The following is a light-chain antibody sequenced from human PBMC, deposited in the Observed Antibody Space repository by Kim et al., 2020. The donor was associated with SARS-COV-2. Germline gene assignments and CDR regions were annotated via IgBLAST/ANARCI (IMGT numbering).Light chain of an antibody. CDR3: QVWDSSNYHCV. Sequence: SYELTQPPSVSVAPGKTAKITCGENNIGDKRVHWYQQKPGQAPVLVIYYDSDRPSGIPERFSGSKSGNTATLTISRVEAGDEADYFCQVWDSSNYHCVLGTGTKVTVL. J-gene: IGLJ1*01. V-gene: IGLV3-21*04. CDR2: YDS. CDR1: NIGDKR.